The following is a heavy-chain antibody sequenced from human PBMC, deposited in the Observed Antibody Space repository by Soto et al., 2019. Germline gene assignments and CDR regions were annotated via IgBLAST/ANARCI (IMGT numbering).Heavy chain of an antibody. CDR1: GFTVSGNY. CDR3: ARGDNWNYGGGSYFHY. Sequence: SLSCAASGFTVSGNYMSWVRQAPGKGLEWVSVIYSGGSTYYADSVKGRFTISRDNSKNTLYLQMNSLRAEDTAVYYCARGDNWNYGGGSYFHYWRQGTLGTVAS. D-gene: IGHD1-7*01. V-gene: IGHV3-53*01. J-gene: IGHJ4*02. CDR2: IYSGGST.